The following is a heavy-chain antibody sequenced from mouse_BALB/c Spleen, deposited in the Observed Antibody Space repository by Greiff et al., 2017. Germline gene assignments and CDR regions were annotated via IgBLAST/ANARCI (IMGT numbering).Heavy chain of an antibody. CDR2: INPSTGYT. CDR1: GYTFTSYW. D-gene: IGHD2-14*01. CDR3: ARRGYEDY. Sequence: QVHVKQSGAELAKPGASVKMSCKASGYTFTSYWMHWVKQRPGQGLEWIGYINPSTGYTEYNQKFKDKATLTADKSSSTAYMQLSSLTSEDSAVYYCARRGYEDYWGQGTTLTVSS. J-gene: IGHJ2*01. V-gene: IGHV1-7*01.